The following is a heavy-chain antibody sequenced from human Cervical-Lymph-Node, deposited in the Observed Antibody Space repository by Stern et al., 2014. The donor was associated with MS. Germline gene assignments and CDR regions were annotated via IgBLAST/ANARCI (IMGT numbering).Heavy chain of an antibody. V-gene: IGHV5-51*01. CDR1: GYIFTTHW. D-gene: IGHD2-2*01. Sequence: VQLMQSGAAVKKPGESLKISCKGSGYIFTTHWIAWVRQMPGKGMEWMGTINPGASDARYNPSILGQVTISADKSTNTVHLQWRSLKASDTAIYYCARQRECTSYFDASDMWGQGTVVIVSS. CDR3: ARQRECTSYFDASDM. CDR2: INPGASDA. J-gene: IGHJ3*02.